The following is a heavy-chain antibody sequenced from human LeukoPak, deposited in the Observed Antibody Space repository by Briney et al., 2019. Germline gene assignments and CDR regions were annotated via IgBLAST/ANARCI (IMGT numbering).Heavy chain of an antibody. CDR1: GYSISSGYY. CDR2: IYHSGST. J-gene: IGHJ6*03. CDR3: ARLGYYYGSGSYYTPVYYYYYMDV. D-gene: IGHD3-10*01. Sequence: SETLSLTCAVSGYSISSGYYWGWIRQPPGKGLEWIGSIYHSGSTYYNPSLKSRVTISVDTSKNQFSLKLSSVTAADTAVYYCARLGYYYGSGSYYTPVYYYYYMDVWGKGTTVTVS. V-gene: IGHV4-38-2*01.